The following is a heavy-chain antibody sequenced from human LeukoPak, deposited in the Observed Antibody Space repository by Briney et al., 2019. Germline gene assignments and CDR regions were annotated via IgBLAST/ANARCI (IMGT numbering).Heavy chain of an antibody. CDR2: IYYSGST. D-gene: IGHD3-22*01. CDR3: ARANFYYDSSGLI. J-gene: IGHJ3*02. V-gene: IGHV4-59*01. CDR1: GGPISSYY. Sequence: SETLSLTCTVPGGPISSYYWSWIRQPPGKGLEWIGDIYYSGSTNYNPSLKSRVTISVDTSKNQFSLKLSSVTAADTAVYYCARANFYYDSSGLIWGQGTMVTVSS.